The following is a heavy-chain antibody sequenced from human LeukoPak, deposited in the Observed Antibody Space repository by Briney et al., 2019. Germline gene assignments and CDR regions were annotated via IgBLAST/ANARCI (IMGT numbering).Heavy chain of an antibody. V-gene: IGHV1-18*01. Sequence: GASVKVSCKASGYTFTSYGISWVRQAPGQGLEWMGWISAYNGNTNYAQKLQGRVTMTTDTSTSTAYMELRSLRSEDTAVYYCATWTLSRTIFGVVIRYFDLWGRGTLVTVSS. J-gene: IGHJ2*01. CDR1: GYTFTSYG. CDR3: ATWTLSRTIFGVVIRYFDL. D-gene: IGHD3-3*01. CDR2: ISAYNGNT.